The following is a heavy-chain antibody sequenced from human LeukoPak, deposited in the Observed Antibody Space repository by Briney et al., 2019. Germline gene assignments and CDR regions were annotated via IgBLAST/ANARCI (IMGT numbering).Heavy chain of an antibody. J-gene: IGHJ6*02. D-gene: IGHD3-9*01. CDR2: MNPNSGNT. Sequence: ASVNVSCKAFGYTFTSYGINWVRQGTAQGLELMGWMNPNSGNTGYAQKFQGRVTMTRNTSISTAYMELSSLRSEDTAVYYCARSFDWLSSCMDVWGQGTTVTVSS. CDR3: ARSFDWLSSCMDV. V-gene: IGHV1-8*01. CDR1: GYTFTSYG.